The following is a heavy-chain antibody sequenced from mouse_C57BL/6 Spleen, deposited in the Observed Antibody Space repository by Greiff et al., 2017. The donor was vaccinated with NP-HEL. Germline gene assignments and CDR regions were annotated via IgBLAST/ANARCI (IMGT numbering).Heavy chain of an antibody. CDR3: ARPSNYGYLDY. D-gene: IGHD2-5*01. J-gene: IGHJ2*01. CDR1: GYTFTSYW. V-gene: IGHV1-69*01. Sequence: QVHVKQPGAELVMPGASVKLSCKASGYTFTSYWMHWVKQRPGQGLEWIGEIDPSDSYTNYNQKFKGKSTLTVDKSSSTAYMQLSSLTSEDSAVYYCARPSNYGYLDYWGQGTTLTVSS. CDR2: IDPSDSYT.